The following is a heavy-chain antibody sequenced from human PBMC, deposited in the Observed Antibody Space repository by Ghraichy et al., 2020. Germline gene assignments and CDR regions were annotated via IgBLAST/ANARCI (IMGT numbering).Heavy chain of an antibody. CDR3: ARSVVVLLTASGLDV. J-gene: IGHJ6*02. V-gene: IGHV6-1*01. D-gene: IGHD2-21*02. CDR1: GDSVSSNSAA. Sequence: SQTLSLTCGISGDSVSSNSAAWNWIRQSPSRGLEWLGRTYYRSKWYNDYAVSMKSRLIINPDTSKNQFSLQLNSVTPEDTAVYYCARSVVVLLTASGLDVWGQGTTVTVSS. CDR2: TYYRSKWYN.